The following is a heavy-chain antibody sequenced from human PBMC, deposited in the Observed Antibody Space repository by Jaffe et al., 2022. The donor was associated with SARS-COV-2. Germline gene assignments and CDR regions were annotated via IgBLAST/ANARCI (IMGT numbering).Heavy chain of an antibody. V-gene: IGHV3-30*04. CDR2: ISYDGSNK. CDR3: ASHSSGFVDV. J-gene: IGHJ6*04. CDR1: GFTFSSYA. Sequence: QVQLVESGGGVVQPGRSLRLSCAASGFTFSSYAMHWVRQAPGKGLEWVAVISYDGSNKYYADSVKGRFTISRDNSKNTLYLQMNSLRAEDTAVYYCASHSSGFVDVWGKGTTVTVSS. D-gene: IGHD6-19*01.